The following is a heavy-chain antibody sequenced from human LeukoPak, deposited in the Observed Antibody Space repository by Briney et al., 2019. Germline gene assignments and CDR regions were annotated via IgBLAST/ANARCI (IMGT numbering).Heavy chain of an antibody. D-gene: IGHD2-2*01. V-gene: IGHV3-21*01. CDR2: ISSSSSYI. CDR1: GFTFSSYS. J-gene: IGHJ3*02. Sequence: GGSLRLSCAASGFTFSSYSMNWVRQAPGKGLEWVSSISSSSSYIYYADSVKGRFTISRDNAKNSLYLQMNSLRAEDTAVYYCARDGDYCSSTSCYAFDIWGQATMVTVSS. CDR3: ARDGDYCSSTSCYAFDI.